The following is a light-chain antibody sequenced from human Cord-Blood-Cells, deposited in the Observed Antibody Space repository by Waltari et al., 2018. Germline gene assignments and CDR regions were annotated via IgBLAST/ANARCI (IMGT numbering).Light chain of an antibody. CDR2: GAS. CDR1: QSISSY. CDR3: QQSYSTPYT. V-gene: IGKV1-39*01. Sequence: IQMRQSLSTLAASVEDIVSITCRASQSISSYLNWYQQKPGKAYKLLIYGASSLQSGVPSRFSCSGSGTDFTLTISSLQPEDFATYYCQQSYSTPYTFGQGTKLEIK. J-gene: IGKJ2*01.